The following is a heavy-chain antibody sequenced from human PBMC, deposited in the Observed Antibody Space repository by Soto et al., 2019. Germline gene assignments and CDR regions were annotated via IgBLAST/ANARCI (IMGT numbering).Heavy chain of an antibody. CDR3: ARDLYYDFRSGPYYYYGMDV. J-gene: IGHJ6*02. V-gene: IGHV1-69*06. CDR2: IIPIFGTA. CDR1: GGTFSSYA. Sequence: ASGKVSCKASGGTFSSYAISGVREAPGQGLEWMGGIIPIFGTANYAQKFQGRVTITADKSTSTAYMELSSLRSEDTAVYYCARDLYYDFRSGPYYYYGMDVWGQGTTVTVSS. D-gene: IGHD3-3*01.